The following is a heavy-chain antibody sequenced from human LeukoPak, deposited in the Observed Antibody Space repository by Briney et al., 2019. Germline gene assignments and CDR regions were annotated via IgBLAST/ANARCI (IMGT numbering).Heavy chain of an antibody. Sequence: QPGGSLRLSCAASGFTVSSNYMSWVRQAPGKGLEWVSAVSGSSGSTYYADSVKGRFTISRDNSKNTLYLQMNSLRAEDTAVYYCAKDLPKIVVVPAAQEHWGQGTLVTVSS. V-gene: IGHV3-23*01. CDR3: AKDLPKIVVVPAAQEH. J-gene: IGHJ1*01. CDR2: VSGSSGST. CDR1: GFTVSSNY. D-gene: IGHD2-2*01.